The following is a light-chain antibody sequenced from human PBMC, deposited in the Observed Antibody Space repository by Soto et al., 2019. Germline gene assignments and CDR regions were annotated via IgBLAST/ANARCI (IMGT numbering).Light chain of an antibody. CDR2: KAS. J-gene: IGKJ1*01. Sequence: TQSPATLSVSPGERVTITCRASQSISIWLAWYQQKPGKAPKILIYKASSLESGVPSRFSGSGSGTEFTLTISSLQPDDFATYYCQQYSTYTPRTFGQGTKVDIK. CDR3: QQYSTYTPRT. CDR1: QSISIW. V-gene: IGKV1-5*03.